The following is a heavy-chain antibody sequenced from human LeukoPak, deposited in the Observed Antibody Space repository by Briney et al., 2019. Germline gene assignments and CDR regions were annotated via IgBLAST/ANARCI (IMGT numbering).Heavy chain of an antibody. Sequence: PGGSLRLSCAASGFTFSDYYMSWIRQAPGKGLEWVSAISGSGGSTYYADSVKGRFTISRDNSKNTLYLQMNSLRAEDTAVYYCAKDRAITIFGVVSHGDYWGQGTLVTVSS. J-gene: IGHJ4*02. CDR2: ISGSGGST. V-gene: IGHV3-23*01. D-gene: IGHD3-3*01. CDR1: GFTFSDYY. CDR3: AKDRAITIFGVVSHGDY.